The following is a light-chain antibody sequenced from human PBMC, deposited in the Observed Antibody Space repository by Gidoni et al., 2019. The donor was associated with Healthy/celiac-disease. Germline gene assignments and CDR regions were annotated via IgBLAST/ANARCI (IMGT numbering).Light chain of an antibody. V-gene: IGKV1-39*01. Sequence: DFHLTQSPSSLSASVGDRVTITCRASQSISSYLNWYQQKPGKAPTLLIYAASSLKSGVPSRFSGSGSGTDFTPTISSLQPEDFATYYCRQSYSTPSLTFGGGTKVEIK. J-gene: IGKJ4*01. CDR2: AAS. CDR1: QSISSY. CDR3: RQSYSTPSLT.